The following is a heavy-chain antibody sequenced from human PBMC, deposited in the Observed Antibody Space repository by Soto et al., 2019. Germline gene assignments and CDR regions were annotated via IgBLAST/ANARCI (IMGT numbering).Heavy chain of an antibody. CDR3: ARDRGAARPIYDY. V-gene: IGHV4-34*09. Sequence: PSETLSLTCAFYGGSFIGYYWSWVRQPPGKGLEWIGEINHSGSTYYNPSLKSRVTISVDTSKSQFSLKLSSVTAADTAVYYCARDRGAARPIYDYWGQGTLVTVSS. CDR1: GGSFIGYY. CDR2: INHSGST. J-gene: IGHJ4*02. D-gene: IGHD6-6*01.